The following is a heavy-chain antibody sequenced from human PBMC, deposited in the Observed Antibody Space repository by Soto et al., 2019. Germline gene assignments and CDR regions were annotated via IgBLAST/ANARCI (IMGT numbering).Heavy chain of an antibody. CDR2: LSGSGGST. V-gene: IGHV3-23*01. J-gene: IGHJ4*02. CDR1: GFTFSSYA. Sequence: GGSLRLSCAASGFTFSSYAMNWVRQAPGKGLEWVSALSGSGGSTYYADSVKGRFTISRDNSKNTLYLQMNSLRAEDTAVYFCAKGGYCATTSCYIDYWGQGTLVTVSS. D-gene: IGHD2-2*02. CDR3: AKGGYCATTSCYIDY.